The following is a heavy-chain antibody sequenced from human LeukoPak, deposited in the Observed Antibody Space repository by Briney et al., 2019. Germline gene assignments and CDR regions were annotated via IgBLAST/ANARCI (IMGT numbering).Heavy chain of an antibody. CDR3: AKVGGGFNPTLYFDF. V-gene: IGHV3-21*04. Sequence: PGESLRLSCAASGFAFSSYSMNWVRQAPGKGLEWVSSISSSSNYIYYADSVKGRFTISRDNAKGSLSLQMNSLRADDTAVYYCAKVGGGFNPTLYFDFWGQGTLVTVSS. D-gene: IGHD3-16*01. CDR1: GFAFSSYS. CDR2: ISSSSNYI. J-gene: IGHJ4*02.